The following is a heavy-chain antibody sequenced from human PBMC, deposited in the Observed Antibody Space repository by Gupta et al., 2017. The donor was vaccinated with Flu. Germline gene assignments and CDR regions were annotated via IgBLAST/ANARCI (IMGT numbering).Heavy chain of an antibody. V-gene: IGHV4-34*01. Sequence: QVQLQQWGAGLLKPSETLSLTCAVYGGSFSGYYWSWIRQPPGKGLEWIGEINHSGSTNYNPSLKSRVTISVDTSKNQFSLKLSSVTAADTAVYYCARDRITMGQTRHYNWFDPWGQGTLVTVSS. D-gene: IGHD3-10*01. CDR2: INHSGST. CDR3: ARDRITMGQTRHYNWFDP. CDR1: GGSFSGYY. J-gene: IGHJ5*02.